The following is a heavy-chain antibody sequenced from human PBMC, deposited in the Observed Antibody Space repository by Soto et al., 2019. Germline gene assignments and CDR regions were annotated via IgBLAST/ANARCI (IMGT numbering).Heavy chain of an antibody. Sequence: QVQLVQSGAEVKKPGSSVKVSCKASGGTFSSYAISWVRQAPGQGLEWMGGIIPILGTADYAQKFQGRVTITADESTSTAYMELSSLRSEDTAMYYCATHEIGHCISASCYKGGYYYGMDVWGQGTTVTVSS. J-gene: IGHJ6*02. CDR1: GGTFSSYA. V-gene: IGHV1-69*12. CDR3: ATHEIGHCISASCYKGGYYYGMDV. D-gene: IGHD2-2*02. CDR2: IIPILGTA.